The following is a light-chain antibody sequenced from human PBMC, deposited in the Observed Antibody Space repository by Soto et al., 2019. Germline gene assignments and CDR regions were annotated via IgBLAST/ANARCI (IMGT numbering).Light chain of an antibody. CDR1: RSISSSS. Sequence: EIVLTQSPGTLSLSPGERATLSCRASRSISSSSLAWYQQNPGQPPRLFIYGASSRATGTPDRFSGSGSGTDFTLTISRLEPEDFAVYYCHQYGSSPWTFGQGTKVDIK. CDR3: HQYGSSPWT. CDR2: GAS. J-gene: IGKJ1*01. V-gene: IGKV3-20*01.